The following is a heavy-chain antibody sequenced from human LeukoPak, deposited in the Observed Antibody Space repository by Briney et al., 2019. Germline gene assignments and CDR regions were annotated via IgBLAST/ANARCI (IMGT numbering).Heavy chain of an antibody. CDR1: GGSISSSSYY. V-gene: IGHV4-39*07. J-gene: IGHJ4*02. CDR2: IYYSGST. Sequence: SETLSLTCTVSGGSISSSSYYWGWIRQPPGKGLEWIGSIYYSGSTYSNPSLKSRVTIFVDTSKNQFSLKLRSVTAADTAVYYCARVGNDFWSGRHFDYWGQGTLVTVSS. CDR3: ARVGNDFWSGRHFDY. D-gene: IGHD3-3*01.